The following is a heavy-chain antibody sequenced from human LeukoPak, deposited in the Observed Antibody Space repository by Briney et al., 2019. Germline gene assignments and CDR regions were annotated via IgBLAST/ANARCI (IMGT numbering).Heavy chain of an antibody. D-gene: IGHD2-2*01. CDR3: ARVLSIVVVPGATFWFDP. J-gene: IGHJ5*02. CDR1: GGSFSGYY. V-gene: IGHV4-34*01. Sequence: PSQTLSLARAVYGGSFSGYYFSWSRHPPGKGLEWIGDVNHSGSTNSNPSLKSRVTISVDTSKNQSSLKLSSVTAADTAVYHCARVLSIVVVPGATFWFDPWGQGTLVTVSS. CDR2: VNHSGST.